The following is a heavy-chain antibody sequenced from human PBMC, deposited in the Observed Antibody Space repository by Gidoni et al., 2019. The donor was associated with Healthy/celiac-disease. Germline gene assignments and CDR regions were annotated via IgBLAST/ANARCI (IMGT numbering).Heavy chain of an antibody. CDR2: IYYSGST. Sequence: QLQLQESGPGLVKPSETLSLTCTVSGGSISSSSYYWGWIRQPPGKGLEWIGSIYYSGSTYYNPSLKSRVTISVDTSKNQFSLKLSSVTAADTAVYYCASPPPGYYYYGMDVWGQGTTVTVSS. CDR3: ASPPPGYYYYGMDV. D-gene: IGHD3-10*01. CDR1: GGSISSSSYY. V-gene: IGHV4-39*01. J-gene: IGHJ6*02.